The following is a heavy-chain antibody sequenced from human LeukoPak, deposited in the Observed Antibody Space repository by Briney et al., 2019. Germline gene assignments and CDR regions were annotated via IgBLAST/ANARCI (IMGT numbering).Heavy chain of an antibody. CDR3: ARRDCSSTSRRCDAFDI. J-gene: IGHJ3*02. CDR2: IYPGDSDT. CDR1: GYSFTSYW. V-gene: IGHV5-51*01. Sequence: GESLKISCKGSGYSFTSYWIGWVRQMPGKGLEWMGIIYPGDSDTRYSPSFQGQVTISADKSISTAYLQWSSLKASDTAMYYCARRDCSSTSRRCDAFDIWGQGTMVTVSS. D-gene: IGHD2-2*01.